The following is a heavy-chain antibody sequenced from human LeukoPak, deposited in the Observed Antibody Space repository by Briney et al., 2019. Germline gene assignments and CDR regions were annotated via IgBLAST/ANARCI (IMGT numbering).Heavy chain of an antibody. J-gene: IGHJ4*02. D-gene: IGHD5-12*01. CDR2: ITRSSSYI. CDR1: GFTFSSYS. Sequence: SGRSLRLSCAASGFTFSSYSMNWVRQAPGKGLEWVSSITRSSSYIYYADSVKGRFTISRDNAKNSLYLQMNSLRAEDTAIYYCARDRRSPSGYISDYWGQGTLVTVSS. V-gene: IGHV3-21*01. CDR3: ARDRRSPSGYISDY.